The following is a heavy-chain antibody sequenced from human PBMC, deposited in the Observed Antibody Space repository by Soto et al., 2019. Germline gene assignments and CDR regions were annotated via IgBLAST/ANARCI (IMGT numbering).Heavy chain of an antibody. D-gene: IGHD6-13*01. V-gene: IGHV1-69*13. J-gene: IGHJ6*02. CDR3: ARGRRIAAAGIYYYYYGMDV. Sequence: ASVKVSCKASGCTFSSYAISWVRQAPGQGLGWMGGIIPIFGTANYAQKFQGRVTITGDESTSTAYMEQSSLRSEDTAVYYCARGRRIAAAGIYYYYYGMDVWGQGTTVTVSS. CDR1: GCTFSSYA. CDR2: IIPIFGTA.